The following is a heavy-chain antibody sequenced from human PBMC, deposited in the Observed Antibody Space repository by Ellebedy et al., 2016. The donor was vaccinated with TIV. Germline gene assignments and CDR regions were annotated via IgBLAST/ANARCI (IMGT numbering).Heavy chain of an antibody. V-gene: IGHV3-23*01. D-gene: IGHD3-16*01. CDR1: GFTFSSYA. Sequence: GESLKISCAASGFTFSSYAMSWVRQAPGKGLEWVSAISGSGGSTYYADSVKGRFTISRDNSKNTLYLQMNSLRAEDTAVYYCARARGGRYYFDYWGQGTPVTVSS. J-gene: IGHJ4*02. CDR2: ISGSGGST. CDR3: ARARGGRYYFDY.